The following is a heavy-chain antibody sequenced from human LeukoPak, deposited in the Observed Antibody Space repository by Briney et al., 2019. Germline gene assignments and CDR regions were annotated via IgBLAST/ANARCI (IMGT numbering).Heavy chain of an antibody. CDR1: GFTFSNYE. V-gene: IGHV3-48*03. D-gene: IGHD4-17*01. J-gene: IGHJ4*02. CDR2: ISSSGLTM. Sequence: GGSLRLSCAASGFTFSNYEMNWVRQAPGRGLEWVSYISSSGLTMYYAGSVKGRFTISRDNAKNSLYLQMNSLRAEDTAVYYCARRTTGDDYWGQGTLVTVSS. CDR3: ARRTTGDDY.